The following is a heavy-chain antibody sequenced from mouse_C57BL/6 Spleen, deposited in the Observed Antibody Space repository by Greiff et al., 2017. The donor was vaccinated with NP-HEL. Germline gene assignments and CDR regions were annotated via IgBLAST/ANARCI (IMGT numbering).Heavy chain of an antibody. CDR2: ISYDGSN. V-gene: IGHV3-6*01. CDR1: GYSITSGYY. CDR3: ARDGYYGSSGWYFDV. D-gene: IGHD1-1*01. Sequence: EVKLVESGPGLVKPSQSLSLTCSVTGYSITSGYYWNWIRQFPGNKLEWMGYISYDGSNNYNPSLKNRISITRDTSKNQFFLKLNSVTTEDTATYYCARDGYYGSSGWYFDVWGTGTTVTVSS. J-gene: IGHJ1*03.